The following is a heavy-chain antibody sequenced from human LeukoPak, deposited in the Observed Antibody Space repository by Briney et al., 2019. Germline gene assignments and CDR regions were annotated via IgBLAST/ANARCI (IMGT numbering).Heavy chain of an antibody. CDR3: ASQLGGTTFH. J-gene: IGHJ4*02. V-gene: IGHV4-59*01. D-gene: IGHD1/OR15-1a*01. CDR1: GVSINTYF. Sequence: SETLSLTCTVSGVSINTYFWSWIRQPPGKGLEWIGYVYYNGITNYNPSLKSRVSISLDTSKNQFSLRLNSVTAAETAVYYCASQLGGTTFHWGQGTLVAVSS. CDR2: VYYNGIT.